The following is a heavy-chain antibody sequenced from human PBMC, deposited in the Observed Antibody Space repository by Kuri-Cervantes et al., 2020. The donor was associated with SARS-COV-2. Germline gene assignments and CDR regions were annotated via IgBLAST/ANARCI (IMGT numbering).Heavy chain of an antibody. Sequence: LTCVASGFTFSTYVIHWVRQAPGKGLEWVAVMWYDGENEYYAGSVKGRFTISRDNSKNTVSLHMNSLRAEDTAMYYCARRAANYYYMDVWGKGTTVTVSS. V-gene: IGHV3-33*08. J-gene: IGHJ6*03. CDR2: MWYDGENE. CDR1: GFTFSTYV. CDR3: ARRAANYYYMDV.